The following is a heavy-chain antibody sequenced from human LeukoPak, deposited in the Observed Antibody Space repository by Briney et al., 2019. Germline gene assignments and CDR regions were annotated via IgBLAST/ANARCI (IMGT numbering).Heavy chain of an antibody. Sequence: SETLSLTCAVYGGSFSGYYWSWIRQPPGKGLEWIGEINHSGSTNYNPSLKSRVTISVDTSKNQFSLKLSSVTAADTAVYYCARRASDTAMALDFDYWGQGTLVTVSS. CDR3: ARRASDTAMALDFDY. V-gene: IGHV4-34*01. CDR2: INHSGST. J-gene: IGHJ4*02. CDR1: GGSFSGYY. D-gene: IGHD5-18*01.